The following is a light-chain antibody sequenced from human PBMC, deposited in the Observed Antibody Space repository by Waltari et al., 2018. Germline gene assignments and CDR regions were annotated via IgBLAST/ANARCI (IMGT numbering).Light chain of an antibody. CDR3: HSRVVSNVRGA. V-gene: IGLV3-19*01. CDR1: SLRSYD. CDR2: GKD. J-gene: IGLJ2*01. Sequence: SSELTQDPAVSVALGQTVRITCQGDSLRSYDASWYQQKPGQAPILVIYGKDNRPSGIPDRFSGPTSGNTASLTITGSQAEDEADYYCHSRVVSNVRGAFGGGTKLTVL.